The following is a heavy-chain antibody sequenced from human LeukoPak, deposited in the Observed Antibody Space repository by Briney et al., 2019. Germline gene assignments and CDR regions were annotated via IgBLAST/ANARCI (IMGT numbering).Heavy chain of an antibody. CDR3: ARGLATITRLDY. V-gene: IGHV4-59*11. J-gene: IGHJ4*02. CDR2: ISYIGST. D-gene: IGHD5-24*01. CDR1: DDSFSSHY. Sequence: SETLSLTCAVSDDSFSSHYWTWIRQPPGKGLEWIGYISYIGSTNYNPSLKSRVTISIDTSKNQFSLKLSSVTAADTAVYYCARGLATITRLDYWGQGTLVTVSS.